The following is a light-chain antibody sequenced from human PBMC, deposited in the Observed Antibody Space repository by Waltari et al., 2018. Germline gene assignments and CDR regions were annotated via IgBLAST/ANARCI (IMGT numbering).Light chain of an antibody. CDR2: GAS. CDR1: QRISSN. V-gene: IGKV3-15*01. J-gene: IGKJ1*01. CDR3: QQYNNWPLL. Sequence: EIVLTQSPAPLSVSPGESATPSCRASQRISSNLAWYQQKPGQAPRLLFYGASIRATGIPARFSGSGSGTEFTLTINSMQSEDFAVYYCQQYNNWPLLFGQGTKVEIK.